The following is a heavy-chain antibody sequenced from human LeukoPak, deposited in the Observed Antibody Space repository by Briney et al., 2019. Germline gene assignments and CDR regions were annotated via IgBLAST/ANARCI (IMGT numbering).Heavy chain of an antibody. V-gene: IGHV3-23*01. J-gene: IGHJ4*02. Sequence: GGSLRLSCAASGFIFRNYAMSWVRQGPARGLEWVSSLRGDGETFYADSVKGRFTLSRDDSRNTVYFQLSNLRVDDTAIYYCAKASWVSNVDAVLWGQGTLVTVSS. CDR3: AKASWVSNVDAVL. CDR1: GFIFRNYA. D-gene: IGHD3-16*01. CDR2: LRGDGET.